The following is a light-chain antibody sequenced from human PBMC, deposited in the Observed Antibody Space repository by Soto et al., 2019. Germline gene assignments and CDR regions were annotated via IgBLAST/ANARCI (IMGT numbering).Light chain of an antibody. CDR3: SSYAGSNNYV. CDR2: EVS. V-gene: IGLV2-8*01. CDR1: SGDVGGYNY. J-gene: IGLJ1*01. Sequence: QSALTQPPPASGSPGQSVTISCTGTSGDVGGYNYVSWYQQHPGKAPKLMIFEVSERPSGVPDRFSASKSGNTASLTVSGLQAEDEADYYCSSYAGSNNYVFGTGTKVTVL.